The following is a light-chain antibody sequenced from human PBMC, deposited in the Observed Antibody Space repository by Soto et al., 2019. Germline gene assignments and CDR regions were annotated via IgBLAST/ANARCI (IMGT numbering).Light chain of an antibody. CDR2: WAS. V-gene: IGKV4-1*01. J-gene: IGKJ1*01. CDR1: QSVLYSSNNKNY. CDR3: QQYCGTPWT. Sequence: DIVMTQSPDSLAVSLGERATINCKSSQSVLYSSNNKNYLAWYQQKPGQPPKLLIYWASTRESGVPDRFSGSGSGTDFTLTISSLQAEDVAVYYCQQYCGTPWTFGQGTKVEIE.